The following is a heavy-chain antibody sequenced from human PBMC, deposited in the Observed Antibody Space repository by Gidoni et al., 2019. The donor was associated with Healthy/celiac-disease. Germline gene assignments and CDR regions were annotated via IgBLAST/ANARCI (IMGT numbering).Heavy chain of an antibody. J-gene: IGHJ2*01. CDR3: ARDPVAIRAWYFDL. Sequence: EVQLVESAGGLVKPGGSLRLSCAASGFTFSSYSMNWVRQAPGKGREWVASISSSSSYIYYADAVKGRFTISRDNAKNSLYLQMNSLRDEDKDVYYCARDPVAIRAWYFDLWGRGTLVTVSS. V-gene: IGHV3-21*01. CDR1: GFTFSSYS. CDR2: ISSSSSYI. D-gene: IGHD5-12*01.